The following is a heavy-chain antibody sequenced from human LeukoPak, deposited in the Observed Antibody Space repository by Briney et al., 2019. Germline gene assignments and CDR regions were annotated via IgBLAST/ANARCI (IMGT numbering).Heavy chain of an antibody. Sequence: GGSLRLSCAGTGFTFTSYAKTSVRQAPGVGREWVSTMSGSGASTYYADSVRGRFTISRDDSKNTLYLQMNSLRADDTAVYYCARGSSASTYYNMDVWGKGTTVTVPS. CDR2: MSGSGAST. J-gene: IGHJ6*03. V-gene: IGHV3-23*01. D-gene: IGHD3-22*01. CDR3: ARGSSASTYYNMDV. CDR1: GFTFTSYA.